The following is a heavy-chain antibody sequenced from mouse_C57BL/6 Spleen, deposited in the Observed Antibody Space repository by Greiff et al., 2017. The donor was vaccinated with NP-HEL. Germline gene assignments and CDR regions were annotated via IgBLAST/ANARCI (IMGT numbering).Heavy chain of an antibody. V-gene: IGHV1-15*01. CDR3: TSTTVVATNDY. CDR1: GYTFTDYE. Sequence: VKLMESGAELVRPGASVTLSCKASGYTFTDYEMHWVKQTPVHGLEWIGAIDPETGGTAYNQQFKGKAILTADKSSSTAYMELRSLTSEDSAVYYCTSTTVVATNDYWGQGTTLTVSS. CDR2: IDPETGGT. D-gene: IGHD1-1*01. J-gene: IGHJ2*01.